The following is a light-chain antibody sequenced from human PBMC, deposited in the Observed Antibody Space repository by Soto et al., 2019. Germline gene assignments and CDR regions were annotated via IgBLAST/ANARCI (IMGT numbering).Light chain of an antibody. J-gene: IGKJ5*01. V-gene: IGKV3D-15*01. CDR2: GAS. Sequence: EIVMTQAPVTLSVSPGERATLSCRASQFVSSNLAWYQQKPGQAPRLLIYGASTRATGIPARFSGNGSGTEFTLTISNLQSEDFAVYFCQQYHNWPPITFGQGTRLEI. CDR1: QFVSSN. CDR3: QQYHNWPPIT.